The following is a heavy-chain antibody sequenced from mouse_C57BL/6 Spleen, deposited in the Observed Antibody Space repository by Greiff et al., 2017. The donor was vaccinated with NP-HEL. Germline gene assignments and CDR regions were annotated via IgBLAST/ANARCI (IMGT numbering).Heavy chain of an antibody. Sequence: QVQLQQPGAELVKPGASVKMSCKASGYTFTSYWITWVKQRPGQGLEWIGDIYPGSGSTNYNEKFKSKATLTVDTSSSTAYMQLSSLTSEDSAVYYCARVGLGLRRDAMDYWGQGTSVTVSS. V-gene: IGHV1-55*01. D-gene: IGHD2-4*01. J-gene: IGHJ4*01. CDR3: ARVGLGLRRDAMDY. CDR1: GYTFTSYW. CDR2: IYPGSGST.